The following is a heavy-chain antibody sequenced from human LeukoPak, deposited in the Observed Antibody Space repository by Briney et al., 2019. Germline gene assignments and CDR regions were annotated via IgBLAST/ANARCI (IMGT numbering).Heavy chain of an antibody. D-gene: IGHD4-17*01. V-gene: IGHV3-21*01. CDR1: GFTFSSYS. CDR2: ISSSSSYI. J-gene: IGHJ4*02. Sequence: GGSLRLSCAASGFTFSSYSMNWVRQAPGKGLEWVLSISSSSSYIYYADSVKGRFTISRDNAKNSLYLQMNSLRAEDTAVYYCARCDYGDSPFDYWGQGTLVTVSS. CDR3: ARCDYGDSPFDY.